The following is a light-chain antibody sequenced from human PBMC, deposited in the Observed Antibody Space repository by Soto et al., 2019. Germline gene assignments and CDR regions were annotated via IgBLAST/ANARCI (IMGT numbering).Light chain of an antibody. CDR1: NLGSKS. CDR2: DDT. J-gene: IGLJ2*01. CDR3: QVWDSGSDHWV. Sequence: SYELTQPPSVSVAPGQTARITCGGDNLGSKSVHWYQQKPCQAPVLAVFDDTDRPSGIPERFSGSNSGNTATLTINRVEAGDEADYFCQVWDSGSDHWVFGGGTKLTVL. V-gene: IGLV3-21*02.